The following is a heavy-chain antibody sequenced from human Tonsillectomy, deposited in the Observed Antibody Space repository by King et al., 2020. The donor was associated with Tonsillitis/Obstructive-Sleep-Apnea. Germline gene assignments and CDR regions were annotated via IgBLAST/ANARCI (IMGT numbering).Heavy chain of an antibody. CDR3: ARRLRVRGDFDY. Sequence: QLQESGPGLVKPSETLSLTCTVSGGSISSSNYYWGWICQPPGNGLEWIGSIYYSGSAYYNPSPKSRVTISVDTAKNQFSLRPSSVTAADTAVYYCARRLRVRGDFDYWGQGTLVTVSS. D-gene: IGHD3-10*01. V-gene: IGHV4-39*01. J-gene: IGHJ4*02. CDR2: IYYSGSA. CDR1: GGSISSSNYY.